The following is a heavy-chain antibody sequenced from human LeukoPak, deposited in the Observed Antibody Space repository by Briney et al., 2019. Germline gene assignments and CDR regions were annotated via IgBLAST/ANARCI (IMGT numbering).Heavy chain of an antibody. J-gene: IGHJ4*02. CDR2: ISNNGGYT. Sequence: GGSLRLSCAASGFTFSSSAMSWVRQAPGKGLEWVSAISNNGGYTYYADSVQGRFTISRDNSKSTLCLQMNSLRAEDTAVYYCAKEDLGYSYGSSDYWGQGTLVTVSS. V-gene: IGHV3-23*01. D-gene: IGHD5-18*01. CDR3: AKEDLGYSYGSSDY. CDR1: GFTFSSSA.